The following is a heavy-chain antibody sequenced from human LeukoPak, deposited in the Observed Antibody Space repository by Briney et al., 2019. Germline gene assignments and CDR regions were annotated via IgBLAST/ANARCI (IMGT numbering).Heavy chain of an antibody. Sequence: ASVKVSCKASGYTFTSYDINWVRQATGQGLEWMGWMNPNSGNTGYAQKFQGRVTMTRDMSTSTVYMELSSLRSEDTAVYYCARDGIRIARTQYNWFDPWGQGTLVTVSS. CDR2: MNPNSGNT. J-gene: IGHJ5*02. CDR3: ARDGIRIARTQYNWFDP. D-gene: IGHD1-14*01. V-gene: IGHV1-8*02. CDR1: GYTFTSYD.